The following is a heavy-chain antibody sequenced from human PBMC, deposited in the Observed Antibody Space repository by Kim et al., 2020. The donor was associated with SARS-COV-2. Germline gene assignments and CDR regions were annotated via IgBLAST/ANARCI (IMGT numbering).Heavy chain of an antibody. J-gene: IGHJ6*02. D-gene: IGHD2-2*01. Sequence: GGSLRLSCAASGFTFDDYAMHWVRQAPGKGLEWVSGISWNSGSIGYADSVKGRFIISRDNAKNSLYLQMNSLRAEDTALYYCAKAGYCSSTSCRTTTHYYYYYGMDVWGQGTTVTVSS. CDR2: ISWNSGSI. CDR1: GFTFDDYA. CDR3: AKAGYCSSTSCRTTTHYYYYYGMDV. V-gene: IGHV3-9*01.